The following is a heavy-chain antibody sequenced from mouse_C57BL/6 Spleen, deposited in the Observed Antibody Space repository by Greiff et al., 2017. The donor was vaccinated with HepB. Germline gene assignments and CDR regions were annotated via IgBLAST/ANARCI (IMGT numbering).Heavy chain of an antibody. CDR1: GFTFSSYG. D-gene: IGHD1-1*01. J-gene: IGHJ4*01. CDR2: ISSGGSYT. Sequence: EVQLVESGGDLVKPGGSLKLSCAASGFTFSSYGMSWVRQTPDKRLEWVATISSGGSYTYYPDSVKGRFTISRDNAKNTLYLQMSSLKSEDTAMYYCAREITTGARAMDYWGQGTSVTVSS. V-gene: IGHV5-6*01. CDR3: AREITTGARAMDY.